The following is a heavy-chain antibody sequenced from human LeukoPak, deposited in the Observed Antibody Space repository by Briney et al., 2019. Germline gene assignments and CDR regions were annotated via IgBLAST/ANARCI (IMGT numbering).Heavy chain of an antibody. CDR1: GGSLNSGSYY. J-gene: IGHJ4*02. CDR2: ISYRGGT. CDR3: ARLATYSSPFDY. V-gene: IGHV4-31*03. D-gene: IGHD6-13*01. Sequence: SETLSLTCTVFGGSLNSGSYYWSWVRQHPGKGLEWIGYISYRGGTHYNPSLKSRVSISGDTSKNQFSLSVNSVTAADTAVYYCARLATYSSPFDYWGQGTLVTVSS.